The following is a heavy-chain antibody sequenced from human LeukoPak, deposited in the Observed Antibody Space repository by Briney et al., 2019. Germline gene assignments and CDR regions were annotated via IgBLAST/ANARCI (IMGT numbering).Heavy chain of an antibody. J-gene: IGHJ4*02. Sequence: ESGPTLVHPTQPLTLTCTFSGFSRRTSGVGGGWIRQPPGKALEWLALIYWDDDKRYSPSLKSRLTITKDTSKNQVVLTMTNMDPVDTATYYCAHRWVGSSWYWVYFDYWGQGTLVTVSS. V-gene: IGHV2-5*02. CDR1: GFSRRTSGVG. CDR3: AHRWVGSSWYWVYFDY. CDR2: IYWDDDK. D-gene: IGHD6-13*01.